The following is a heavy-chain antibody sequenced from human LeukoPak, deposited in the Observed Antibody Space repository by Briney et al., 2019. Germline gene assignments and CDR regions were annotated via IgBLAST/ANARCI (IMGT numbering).Heavy chain of an antibody. J-gene: IGHJ5*02. CDR2: ISSNGGST. CDR3: ARAVRIAAREDWFDP. CDR1: GFTFSSYA. Sequence: GGSLRLSCAASGFTFSSYAMHWVRQAPGKGLEYVSAISSNGGSTYYANSVKGRFTIFRDNSKNTLYLQMGSLRAEDMAVYYCARAVRIAAREDWFDPWGQGTLVTVSS. V-gene: IGHV3-64*01. D-gene: IGHD6-6*01.